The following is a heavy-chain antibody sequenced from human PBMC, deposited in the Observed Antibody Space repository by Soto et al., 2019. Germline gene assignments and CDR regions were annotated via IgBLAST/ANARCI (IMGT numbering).Heavy chain of an antibody. CDR3: ARERSLGFDY. CDR1: GFTFSSYW. V-gene: IGHV3-21*01. J-gene: IGHJ4*02. CDR2: ISSSSSYI. D-gene: IGHD2-15*01. Sequence: GGSLRLSCAASGFTFSSYWMHWVRQAPGKGLEWVSSISSSSSYIYYADSVKGRFTISRDNAKNSLYLQMNSLRAEDTAVYYCARERSLGFDYWGQGTLVTVSS.